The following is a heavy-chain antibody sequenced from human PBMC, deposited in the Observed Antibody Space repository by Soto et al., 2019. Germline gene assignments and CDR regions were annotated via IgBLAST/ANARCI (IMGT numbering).Heavy chain of an antibody. V-gene: IGHV4-59*01. CDR2: IYYSGTT. CDR1: GASISSYY. D-gene: IGHD4-4*01. CDR3: ARESIGKLTPDYSRYYYSMDV. Sequence: SETLSLTCTVSGASISSYYWSWIRQPPGKGLEWMGYIYYSGTTNYNPSLKSRLTISVDTSKNQFSLKLSSVTAADTAVYYCARESIGKLTPDYSRYYYSMDVWGQGTTVTVSS. J-gene: IGHJ6*02.